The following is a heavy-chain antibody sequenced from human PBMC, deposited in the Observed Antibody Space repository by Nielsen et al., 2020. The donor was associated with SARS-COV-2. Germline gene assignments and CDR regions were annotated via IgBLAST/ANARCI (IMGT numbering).Heavy chain of an antibody. CDR1: GFTFSSYS. D-gene: IGHD3-22*01. V-gene: IGHV3-48*01. J-gene: IGHJ4*02. Sequence: RGSLRLSCAASGFTFSSYSMNWVRQAPGKGLEWVSYISSSSSTIYYADSVKGRFTISRDNAKNSLYLQMNSLRAEDTAVYYCAISYDSSGYYSRFDYWGQGTLVTVSS. CDR2: ISSSSSTI. CDR3: AISYDSSGYYSRFDY.